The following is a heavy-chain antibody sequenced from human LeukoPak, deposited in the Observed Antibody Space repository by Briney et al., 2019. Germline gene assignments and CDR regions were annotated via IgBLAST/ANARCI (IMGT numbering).Heavy chain of an antibody. CDR1: GYTFTSYG. J-gene: IGHJ5*02. CDR3: ARASLGPGDWFDL. V-gene: IGHV1-18*04. CDR2: ISGYNVNT. D-gene: IGHD3-16*01. Sequence: ASVKVSCKASGYTFTSYGISWVRQVPGQGLEWMGWISGYNVNTNYVQKLQGRVTMTTDTSTSTAYMDLRSLRSDDTAVYYCARASLGPGDWFDLWGQGTLVTASS.